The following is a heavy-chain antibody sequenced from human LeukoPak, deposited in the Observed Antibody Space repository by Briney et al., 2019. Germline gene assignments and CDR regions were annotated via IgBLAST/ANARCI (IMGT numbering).Heavy chain of an antibody. CDR3: ARGRLSGYYYYYMDV. Sequence: SETLSLTCTVSGGSISSYYWSRIRQPSGKGLEWIGYIYYSGSTNYNPSLKSRVTISVDTSKNQFSLKLSSVTAADTAVYYCARGRLSGYYYYYMDVWGKGTTVTISS. V-gene: IGHV4-59*01. CDR1: GGSISSYY. D-gene: IGHD2-15*01. CDR2: IYYSGST. J-gene: IGHJ6*03.